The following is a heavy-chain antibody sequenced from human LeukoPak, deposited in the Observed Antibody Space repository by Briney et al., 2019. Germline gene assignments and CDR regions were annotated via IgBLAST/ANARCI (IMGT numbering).Heavy chain of an antibody. V-gene: IGHV4-39*01. CDR1: GGSISSSSYY. J-gene: IGHJ4*02. D-gene: IGHD3-10*01. CDR3: ASTELVRGVIIRYFDY. CDR2: IYYSGST. Sequence: PSETLSLTCTVSGGSISSSSYYWGWIRQPPGKGLEWIGSIYYSGSTYYNPSLKSRVTISVDMSKNQFSLKLSSVTAADTAVYYCASTELVRGVIIRYFDYWGQGTLVTVSS.